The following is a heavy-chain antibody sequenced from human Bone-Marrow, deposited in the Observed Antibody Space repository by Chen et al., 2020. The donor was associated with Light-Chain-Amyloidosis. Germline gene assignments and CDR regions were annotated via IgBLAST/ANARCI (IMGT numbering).Heavy chain of an antibody. D-gene: IGHD3-10*01. J-gene: IGHJ6*02. CDR3: ARVYYTHYGMDV. CDR1: GGSFSDFY. V-gene: IGHV4-34*02. Sequence: QVQLQQWGAGRLKPSETLSLSCGVYGGSFSDFYWSWIRQPPGKGLEWIGEIDYRGRTNYKASLKSRVTMSLDTSKNQVSLNLKSVSAADTGVYYCARVYYTHYGMDVWGQGTTVTVSS. CDR2: IDYRGRT.